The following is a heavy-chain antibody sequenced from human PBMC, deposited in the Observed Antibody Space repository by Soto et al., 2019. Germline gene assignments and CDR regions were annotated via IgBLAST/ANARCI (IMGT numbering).Heavy chain of an antibody. CDR3: ASGYSSGWWTFDY. CDR1: GGSISSYY. D-gene: IGHD6-19*01. Sequence: SETLYLTCTVSGGSISSYYWSWIRQPPGKGLEWIGYIYYSGSTNYNPSLKSRVTISVDTSKNQFSLKLSSVTAADTAVYYCASGYSSGWWTFDYWGQGTLVTVSS. V-gene: IGHV4-59*08. J-gene: IGHJ4*02. CDR2: IYYSGST.